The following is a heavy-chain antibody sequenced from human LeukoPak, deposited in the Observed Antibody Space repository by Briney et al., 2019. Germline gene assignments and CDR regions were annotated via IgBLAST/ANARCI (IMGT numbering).Heavy chain of an antibody. D-gene: IGHD3-10*01. CDR1: GFTFSSYY. V-gene: IGHV3-21*01. J-gene: IGHJ6*02. CDR3: ARPYGSESLDGMDV. CDR2: ISSTSSHI. Sequence: PGGSLRLSCAASGFTFSSYYMSWVRQAPGKGLEWVSSISSTSSHIYYADSVRGRFSISRDNAKNSLYLQMTSLRAKDTAVYYCARPYGSESLDGMDVWGQGTTVTVSS.